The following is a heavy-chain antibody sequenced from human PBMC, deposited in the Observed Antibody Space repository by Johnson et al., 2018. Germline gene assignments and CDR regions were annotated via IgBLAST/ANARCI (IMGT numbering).Heavy chain of an antibody. D-gene: IGHD3-22*01. CDR3: ARETYAYESSYSYDDALVI. J-gene: IGHJ3*02. V-gene: IGHV4-59*01. CDR1: GGFLGSYY. Sequence: QVQLQESGPGLVKPSETLSLTCTVSGGFLGSYYWSWVRQPPGKGLEWIGDIHYTGRTNYNPYFKSRVTISVDTSKNQFFVKLNSVTAADPAVYYCARETYAYESSYSYDDALVIWGQGTLVIVVS. CDR2: IHYTGRT.